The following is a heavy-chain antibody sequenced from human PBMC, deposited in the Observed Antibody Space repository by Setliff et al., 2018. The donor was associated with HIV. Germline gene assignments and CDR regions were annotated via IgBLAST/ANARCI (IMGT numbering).Heavy chain of an antibody. CDR3: ARGPLYGYDRGYFDY. CDR1: GGVFSTYG. D-gene: IGHD5-12*01. J-gene: IGHJ4*02. V-gene: IGHV1-69*10. CDR2: IIPVASIP. Sequence: SVKVSCKASGGVFSTYGMHWVRQAPGQGFEWVGGIIPVASIPNYAQKFQDRVTITADESTTTVYMEMRGLTSGDTALYYCARGPLYGYDRGYFDYWGQGTLVTVSS.